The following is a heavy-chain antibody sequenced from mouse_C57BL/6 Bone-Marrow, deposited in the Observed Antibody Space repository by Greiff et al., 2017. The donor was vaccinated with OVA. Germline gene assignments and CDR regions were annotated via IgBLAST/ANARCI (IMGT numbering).Heavy chain of an antibody. CDR3: ARGAYYGSSYSY. D-gene: IGHD1-1*01. CDR1: GYTFTSYG. V-gene: IGHV1-81*01. CDR2: IYPRSGNT. Sequence: VQLQQSGAELARPGASVKLSCKASGYTFTSYGISWVKQRTGQGLEWIGEIYPRSGNTYYNEKFKGKATLTADKSSSTAYMELRSLTSEDSAVYFCARGAYYGSSYSYWGQGTLVTVSA. J-gene: IGHJ3*01.